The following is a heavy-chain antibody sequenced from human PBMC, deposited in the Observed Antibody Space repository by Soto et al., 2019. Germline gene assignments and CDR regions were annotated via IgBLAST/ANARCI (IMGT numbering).Heavy chain of an antibody. D-gene: IGHD4-4*01. J-gene: IGHJ4*02. V-gene: IGHV3-30-3*01. CDR3: ARDRRPQVTVNFDY. Sequence: QVHLVESGGGVVQPGKSLRLSCAASGFSFSNSAMHWVRQAPGKGLEWVAVVSFDGTNRYYAISVKGRFTISSDNSKNTLYLQMSSLRAEDTAVYYCARDRRPQVTVNFDYWGQGTPVTVSS. CDR2: VSFDGTNR. CDR1: GFSFSNSA.